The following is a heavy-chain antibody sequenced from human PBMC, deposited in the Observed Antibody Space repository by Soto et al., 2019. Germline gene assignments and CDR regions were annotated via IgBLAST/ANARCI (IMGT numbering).Heavy chain of an antibody. Sequence: GGSLRLSCAASGFTFSSYAMSWVRQAPGKGLEWVSGISGSGGSTYYADSVKGRFTISRDNSKNTLYLQMNSLRAEDTAVYYCATDSGCVVPAAEGPVCYYYYYMDVWGKGTTVTVSS. CDR3: ATDSGCVVPAAEGPVCYYYYYMDV. CDR2: ISGSGGST. D-gene: IGHD2-2*01. CDR1: GFTFSSYA. V-gene: IGHV3-23*01. J-gene: IGHJ6*03.